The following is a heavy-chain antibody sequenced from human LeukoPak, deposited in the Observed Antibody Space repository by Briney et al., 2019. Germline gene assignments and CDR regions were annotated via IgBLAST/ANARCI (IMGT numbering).Heavy chain of an antibody. V-gene: IGHV3-9*01. D-gene: IGHD1-14*01. Sequence: PGGSLRLSCAASGFTFDDYAMHWVRQAPGKGLEWVSGISWNSGSIGYADSVKGRFTISRDNAKNSLYLQMNSLRAEDTAIYYCIKDIRPGGMDVWGQGITVTVSS. CDR2: ISWNSGSI. CDR1: GFTFDDYA. J-gene: IGHJ6*02. CDR3: IKDIRPGGMDV.